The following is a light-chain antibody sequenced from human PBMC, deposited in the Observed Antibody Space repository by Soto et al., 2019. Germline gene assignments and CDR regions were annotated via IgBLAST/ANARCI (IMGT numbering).Light chain of an antibody. CDR2: DAS. Sequence: TQSPTTLSVSPGEIATLSCRASRSVGTRLAWYQQKPGQAPRLLIYDASNRATGIPARFSGSGSGTDFTLTISSLEHEDFAVYYCQQRSNWPPWTFGQGTKVDIK. V-gene: IGKV3-11*01. CDR3: QQRSNWPPWT. J-gene: IGKJ1*01. CDR1: RSVGTR.